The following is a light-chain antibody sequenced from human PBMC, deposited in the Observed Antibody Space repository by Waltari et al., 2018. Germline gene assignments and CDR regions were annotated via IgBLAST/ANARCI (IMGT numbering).Light chain of an antibody. J-gene: IGKJ1*01. Sequence: STRATQDVSSNLAWYHHKPGQAPRLLISGASTRATGIPAKFSGSGSGTEFTLAISSLQAEDFAVYYCQENNNRPPVWTFGQGTNVEIK. CDR2: GAS. CDR3: QENNNRPPVWT. CDR1: QDVSSN. V-gene: IGKV3-15*01.